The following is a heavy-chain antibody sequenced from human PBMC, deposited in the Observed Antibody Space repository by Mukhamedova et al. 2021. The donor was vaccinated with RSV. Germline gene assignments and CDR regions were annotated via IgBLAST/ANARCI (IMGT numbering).Heavy chain of an antibody. Sequence: GKGLEWVSAISGSGGSTYYADSVKGRFTISRDNSKNTLYLQMNSLRAEDTAVYYCAKDGSEYYGSGSYFLSDWLDPWGQGTLVTV. V-gene: IGHV3-23*01. CDR2: ISGSGGST. J-gene: IGHJ5*02. CDR3: AKDGSEYYGSGSYFLSDWLDP. D-gene: IGHD3-10*01.